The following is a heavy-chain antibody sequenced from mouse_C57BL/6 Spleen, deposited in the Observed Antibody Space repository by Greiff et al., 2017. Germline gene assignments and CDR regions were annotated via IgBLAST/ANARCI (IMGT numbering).Heavy chain of an antibody. J-gene: IGHJ2*01. CDR2: IDPSDSET. CDR1: GYTFTSYW. CDR3: ARSPITTVVADYFDY. D-gene: IGHD1-1*01. V-gene: IGHV1-52*01. Sequence: QVQLQQPGAELVRPGSSVKLSCKASGYTFTSYWMHWVKQRPIQGLEWIGNIDPSDSETHYNQKFKDKATLTVDKSSSTAYMQLSSLTSEDSAVYYCARSPITTVVADYFDYWGQGTTLTVSS.